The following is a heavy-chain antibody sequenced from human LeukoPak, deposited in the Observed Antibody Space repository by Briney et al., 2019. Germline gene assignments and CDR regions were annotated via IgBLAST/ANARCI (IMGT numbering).Heavy chain of an antibody. CDR3: AKGGNSLAYGMDV. Sequence: PGGSLRLSCAASGFSFSTFGMHWVRQAPGKGLEWVAVISDDGITDFYSDSVKGRFTISRDNSKNTVYLQMNRLTAEDTAVYYCAKGGNSLAYGMDVWGQGTTVTVSS. D-gene: IGHD4-23*01. CDR1: GFSFSTFG. J-gene: IGHJ6*02. V-gene: IGHV3-30*18. CDR2: ISDDGITD.